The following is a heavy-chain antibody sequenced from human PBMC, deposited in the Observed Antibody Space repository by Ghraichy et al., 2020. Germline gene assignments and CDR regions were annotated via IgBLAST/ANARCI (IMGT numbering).Heavy chain of an antibody. CDR2: IKSKTDGGPT. Sequence: GGSLRLSCAASGFTFSNAWMSWVRQAPGKGLEWVGRIKSKTDGGPTDYAAPVKGRFTISRDDSKNTLYLQMNILKTEDTAVYYCTTFPYDYGDYRFDYWGQGTLVTVSS. D-gene: IGHD4-17*01. CDR3: TTFPYDYGDYRFDY. CDR1: GFTFSNAW. V-gene: IGHV3-15*01. J-gene: IGHJ4*02.